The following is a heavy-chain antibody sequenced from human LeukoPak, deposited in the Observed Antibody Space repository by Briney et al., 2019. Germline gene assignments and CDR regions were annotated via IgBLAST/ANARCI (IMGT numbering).Heavy chain of an antibody. J-gene: IGHJ4*02. V-gene: IGHV3-74*01. CDR2: INSDGSSI. CDR1: GFTFSSHW. CDR3: AREVFFQFDN. Sequence: PGGSLRLSCAASGFTFSSHWMHWVRQAPGKGLVWVSRINSDGSSISYADSVKGRFTISRDNAKNTLYLQMNSRRAEDTAQYYCAREVFFQFDNWGQGALVTVSS.